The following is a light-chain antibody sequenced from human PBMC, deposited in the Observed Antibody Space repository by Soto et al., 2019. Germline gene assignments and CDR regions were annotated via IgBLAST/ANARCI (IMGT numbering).Light chain of an antibody. CDR1: RSNIGSNT. V-gene: IGLV1-44*01. CDR3: ATWDDSLNGWV. CDR2: SNN. Sequence: QPVLTQPPSASGTPGQRVTISCSGSRSNIGSNTVNWFQQLPGTAPKLLIYSNNQRPSGVSARFSGSKSGTSASLAIGGLQSEDEADYYCATWDDSLNGWVFGGGTKVTVL. J-gene: IGLJ3*02.